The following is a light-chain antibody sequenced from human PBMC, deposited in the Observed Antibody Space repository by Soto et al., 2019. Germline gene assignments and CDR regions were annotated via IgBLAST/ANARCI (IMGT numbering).Light chain of an antibody. Sequence: QSVLTQPPSASGAPGQPVTISCTGTSSDVGAYNYVSWYQQLPGKAPKLIIYEVSKRPSGVPDRFSGSKSGNTASLTVSGLQAEDEADYYCTSYAGSYSFFYVFGTGTRSPS. CDR1: SSDVGAYNY. V-gene: IGLV2-8*01. CDR3: TSYAGSYSFFYV. CDR2: EVS. J-gene: IGLJ1*01.